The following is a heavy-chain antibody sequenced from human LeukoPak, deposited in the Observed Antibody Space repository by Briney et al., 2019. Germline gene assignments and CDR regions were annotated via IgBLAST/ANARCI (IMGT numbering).Heavy chain of an antibody. V-gene: IGHV4-59*08. CDR1: GGSISGYY. J-gene: IGHJ4*02. CDR2: IYSSGST. D-gene: IGHD6-6*01. CDR3: ARHRYTSSSSYFDF. Sequence: SQTLSLTCTVSGGSISGYYWTWIRQPPGKGLEWIGYIYSSGSTNYNPSLKSRVTISVDTSKNQFSLRLSSVPAADTAVYYCARHRYTSSSSYFDFWGQGTLVTVSS.